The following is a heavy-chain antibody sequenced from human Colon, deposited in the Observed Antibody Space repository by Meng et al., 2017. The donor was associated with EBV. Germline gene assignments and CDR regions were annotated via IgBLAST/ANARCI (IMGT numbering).Heavy chain of an antibody. CDR2: IYYTGST. CDR3: ARNHYFDY. CDR1: GGSINIGDYY. J-gene: IGHJ4*02. Sequence: VRRQRSGPGPEKPPQPLSLTCTFSGGSINIGDYYWSWIRQPPGKGLEWIGYIYYTGSTYYNPSLKSRVTISMDTSKNQFSLRLSSVTAADTAVYYCARNHYFDYWGQGTLVTVSS. V-gene: IGHV4-30-4*01.